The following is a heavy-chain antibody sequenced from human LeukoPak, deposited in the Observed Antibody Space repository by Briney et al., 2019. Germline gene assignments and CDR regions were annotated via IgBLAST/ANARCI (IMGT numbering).Heavy chain of an antibody. CDR1: GGSISSSSYY. J-gene: IGHJ4*02. D-gene: IGHD6-6*01. CDR2: IYYSGST. CDR3: ARLSGEYSSSAFDY. V-gene: IGHV4-39*01. Sequence: SETLSLTCTVSGGSISSSSYYWGWIRQPPGKGLEWIGSIYYSGSTYYNPSLKSRVTISVDTSKNQFSLKLSSVTAADTAVYYCARLSGEYSSSAFDYWGQGTLVTVSS.